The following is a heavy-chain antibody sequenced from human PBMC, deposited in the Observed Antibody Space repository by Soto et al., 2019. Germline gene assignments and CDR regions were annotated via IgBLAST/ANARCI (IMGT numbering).Heavy chain of an antibody. D-gene: IGHD2-21*01. V-gene: IGHV1-18*01. Sequence: QVQLVQSGAEVKKPGASVKVSCKASGYTFTSYGISWVRQAPGQGLEWMGWISAYNGNTNYAQKLQGRVTMTTDRATSTAYMDLRSLRSDDTAVYYCAGHIRPDAFDIWGQGTMVTVS. J-gene: IGHJ3*02. CDR2: ISAYNGNT. CDR1: GYTFTSYG. CDR3: AGHIRPDAFDI.